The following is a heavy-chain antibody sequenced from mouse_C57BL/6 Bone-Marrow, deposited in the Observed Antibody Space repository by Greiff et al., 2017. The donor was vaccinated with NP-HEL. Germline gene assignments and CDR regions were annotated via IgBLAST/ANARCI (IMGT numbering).Heavy chain of an antibody. D-gene: IGHD2-5*01. V-gene: IGHV1-69*01. CDR2: IDPSDSYT. CDR1: GYTFTSYW. CDR3: AREAYYSSFYAMDY. J-gene: IGHJ4*01. Sequence: QVQLQQPGAELVMPGASVKLSCKASGYTFTSYWMHWVKQRPGQGLEWIGEIDPSDSYTNYNQKFKGKSTLTVDKSSSTAYMQLSSLTSEDSAVYYCAREAYYSSFYAMDYWGQGTSVTVSS.